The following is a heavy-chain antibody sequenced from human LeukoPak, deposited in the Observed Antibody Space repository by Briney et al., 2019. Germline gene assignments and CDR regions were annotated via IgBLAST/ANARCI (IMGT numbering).Heavy chain of an antibody. Sequence: GGSLRLSCAASGFTFSNYGMNWVRQAPGKGLEWVSYISSRSSSIDYADSVRGRFTISRDNARNSLYLQMNSLRAEDTALYYCARDGGDCSGDSCYVDYWGQGTLVTVSS. J-gene: IGHJ4*02. D-gene: IGHD2-15*01. V-gene: IGHV3-48*01. CDR3: ARDGGDCSGDSCYVDY. CDR1: GFTFSNYG. CDR2: ISSRSSSI.